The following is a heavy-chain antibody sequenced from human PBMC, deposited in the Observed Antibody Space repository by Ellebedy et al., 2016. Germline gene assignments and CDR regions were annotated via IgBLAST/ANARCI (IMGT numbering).Heavy chain of an antibody. V-gene: IGHV1-58*02. Sequence: ASVKVSCKASGFTFTSSAMQWVRQARGQRLEWIGWIVVGSGNTNYAQKFQERVTITRDMSTSTAYMELSSLRSEDTAVYYCAAASTIVVVPAAMSYGMDVWGQGTTVTVSS. CDR2: IVVGSGNT. CDR1: GFTFTSSA. J-gene: IGHJ6*02. CDR3: AAASTIVVVPAAMSYGMDV. D-gene: IGHD2-2*01.